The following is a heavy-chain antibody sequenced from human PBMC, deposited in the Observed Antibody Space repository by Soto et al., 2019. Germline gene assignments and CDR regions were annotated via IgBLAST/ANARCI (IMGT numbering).Heavy chain of an antibody. Sequence: EVQQVESGGGLVKPGGSLRLSCTASGFTFSNAWMSWVRQAPGRGLEWVGRIRANTDGGTTDYAAPVKGRFTISRDDSNNTLYLQMNSLKTEATAVYVGTTWSLIRGQGTLVTVSS. CDR3: TTWSLI. CDR2: IRANTDGGTT. J-gene: IGHJ4*02. V-gene: IGHV3-15*01. D-gene: IGHD2-15*01. CDR1: GFTFSNAW.